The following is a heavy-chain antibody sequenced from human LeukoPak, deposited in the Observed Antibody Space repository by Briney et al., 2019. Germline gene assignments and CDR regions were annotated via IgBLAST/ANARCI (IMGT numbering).Heavy chain of an antibody. D-gene: IGHD7-27*01. CDR1: GGSVRSYY. Sequence: AETLSLTCTVFGGSVRSYYWNWIRQPPGKGLEWIGYIYYSGSTNYNPSLKSRVTISVDTSKNQLSLKLSSVTAADTAVYYCARVLTGKFDYWGQGTLVTVSS. J-gene: IGHJ4*02. V-gene: IGHV4-59*02. CDR2: IYYSGST. CDR3: ARVLTGKFDY.